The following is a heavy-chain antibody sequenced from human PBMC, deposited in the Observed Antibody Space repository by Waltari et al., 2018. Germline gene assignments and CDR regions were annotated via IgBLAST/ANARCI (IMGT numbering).Heavy chain of an antibody. V-gene: IGHV1-69*14. J-gene: IGHJ6*03. CDR2: IIPIFGTA. CDR3: ASTLGGDGYNYDYYYYYYMDV. Sequence: QVQLVQSGAEVKKPGSSVKVSCKASGGTFSSYAISWVRQAPGQGLAWMGGIIPIFGTANYAQKFQGRVTITADKSTSTAYMELSSLRSEDTAVYYCASTLGGDGYNYDYYYYYYMDVWGKGTTVTVSS. CDR1: GGTFSSYA. D-gene: IGHD5-12*01.